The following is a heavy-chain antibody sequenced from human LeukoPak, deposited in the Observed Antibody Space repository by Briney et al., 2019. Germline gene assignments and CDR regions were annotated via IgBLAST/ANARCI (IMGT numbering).Heavy chain of an antibody. V-gene: IGHV3-66*01. CDR1: GFTVSSNY. CDR3: EGDHHDY. CDR2: IYSGGST. Sequence: AGSLRLSCAASGFTVSSNYMSWVRQAPGKGLEWVSVIYSGGSTYYADSVEGRFTISRDNSKNTLYLQMNSLRAEDTAVYYCEGDHHDYWGQGTLVTVSS. D-gene: IGHD2-21*02. J-gene: IGHJ4*02.